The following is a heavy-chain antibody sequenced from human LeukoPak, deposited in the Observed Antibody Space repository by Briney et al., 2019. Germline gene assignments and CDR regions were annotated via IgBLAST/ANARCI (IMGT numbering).Heavy chain of an antibody. CDR2: VRASGVGT. D-gene: IGHD6-13*01. V-gene: IGHV3-23*01. CDR1: GFTFSDHV. J-gene: IGHJ4*02. Sequence: GGSLRLSCAASGFTFSDHVMSWVRQAPGKGLEWVSSVRASGVGTHYADSVKGRFTISRDNSKNTLYLQMNSLRVEDTAVYYCVRDNPRQQGFAYWGQGTLVTVSS. CDR3: VRDNPRQQGFAY.